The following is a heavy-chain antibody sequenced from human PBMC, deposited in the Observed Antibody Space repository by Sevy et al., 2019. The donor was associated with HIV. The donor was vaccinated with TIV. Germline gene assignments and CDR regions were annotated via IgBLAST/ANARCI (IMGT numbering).Heavy chain of an antibody. CDR3: VRDGGTVTTPGYFDY. CDR2: IFHTGST. J-gene: IGHJ4*02. V-gene: IGHV4-30-2*01. D-gene: IGHD4-17*01. Sequence: SETLSLTCTVSGGSISSGAYSWNWIRQPPGKGLEWIGYIFHTGSTYYNPSLKSRVTVSVDRSKNQFSLKMTSETAADTAVYYCVRDGGTVTTPGYFDYWGQGTLVTVSS. CDR1: GGSISSGAYS.